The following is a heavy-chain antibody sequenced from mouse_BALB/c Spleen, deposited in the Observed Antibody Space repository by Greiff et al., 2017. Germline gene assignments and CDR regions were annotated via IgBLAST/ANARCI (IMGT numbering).Heavy chain of an antibody. CDR2: IWTGGGT. J-gene: IGHJ2*01. V-gene: IGHV2-9-2*01. Sequence: VHLEESGPGLVAPSQSLSITCTVSGFSLTSYDISWIRQPPGKGLEWLGVIWTGGGTNYHSAFMSRLSISKDNSKSQVFLKMNSLQTDDTAIYYCVRRTVRSYIDYWGQGTTLTVSS. CDR1: GFSLTSYD. CDR3: VRRTVRSYIDY. D-gene: IGHD1-1*01.